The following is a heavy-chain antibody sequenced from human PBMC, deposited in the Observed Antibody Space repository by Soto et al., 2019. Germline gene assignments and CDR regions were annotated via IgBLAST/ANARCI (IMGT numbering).Heavy chain of an antibody. CDR1: GYAFTGYY. CDR2: INPNSGGT. Sequence: ASVKVSCKASGYAFTGYYMHWVRQAPGQGLEWMGWINPNSGGTNYAQKFQGWVTMTRDTSISTAYMELSRLRSDDTAVYYCARTDLNSNWFDPWGQGTLVTVSS. V-gene: IGHV1-2*04. J-gene: IGHJ5*02. CDR3: ARTDLNSNWFDP. D-gene: IGHD1-1*01.